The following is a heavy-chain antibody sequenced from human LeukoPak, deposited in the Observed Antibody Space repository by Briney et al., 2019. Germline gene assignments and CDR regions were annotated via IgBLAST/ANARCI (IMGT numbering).Heavy chain of an antibody. CDR1: GGSISSYY. Sequence: SETLSLTCTVSGGSISSYYWSWIRQPPGKGLEWIGYIYYSESTNYNPSLKSRVTISVDTSKNQFSLKLSSVTAADTAVYYCARAGVGYDSSGYWFDPWGQGTLVTVSS. CDR2: IYYSEST. V-gene: IGHV4-59*01. CDR3: ARAGVGYDSSGYWFDP. J-gene: IGHJ5*02. D-gene: IGHD3-22*01.